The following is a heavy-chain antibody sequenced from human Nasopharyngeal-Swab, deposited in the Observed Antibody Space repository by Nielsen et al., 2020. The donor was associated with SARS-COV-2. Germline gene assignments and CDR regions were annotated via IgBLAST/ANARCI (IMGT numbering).Heavy chain of an antibody. CDR3: ARDGYGSGSYSN. CDR2: IYYSGST. J-gene: IGHJ4*02. Sequence: RQAPGKGLEWIGYIYYSGSTYYNPSLKSRVTISVDTSKNQFSLKLSSVTAPDTAVYYCARDGYGSGSYSNWGQGTLVTVSS. D-gene: IGHD3-10*01. V-gene: IGHV4-30-4*01.